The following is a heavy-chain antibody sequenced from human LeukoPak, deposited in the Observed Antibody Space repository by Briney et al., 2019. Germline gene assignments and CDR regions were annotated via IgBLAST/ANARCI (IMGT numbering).Heavy chain of an antibody. J-gene: IGHJ4*02. CDR3: ARVAPNRRYCSGGSCLNYFDY. V-gene: IGHV1-46*01. D-gene: IGHD2-15*01. CDR2: INPSGGST. Sequence: ASVKVSCKASGYTFTSYYMHWVRQAPGQGLEWMGIINPSGGSTSYAQKFQGRVTMTRDMSTSTVYMELRSLRSDDTAVYYCARVAPNRRYCSGGSCLNYFDYWGQGTLVTVSS. CDR1: GYTFTSYY.